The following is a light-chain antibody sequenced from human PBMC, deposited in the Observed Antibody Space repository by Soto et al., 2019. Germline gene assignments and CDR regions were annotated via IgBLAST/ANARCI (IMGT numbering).Light chain of an antibody. CDR3: SSYAGSNNLV. CDR1: SSDIGNYNY. CDR2: EVT. Sequence: QSVLTQPPSASGSPGQSVTISRTGTSSDIGNYNYVSWYQQHPGKAPKLMIYEVTKRPSGVPDRFSGSKSGNTASLTVSGLQAEDEADYYCSSYAGSNNLVFGGGTKLTVL. J-gene: IGLJ2*01. V-gene: IGLV2-8*01.